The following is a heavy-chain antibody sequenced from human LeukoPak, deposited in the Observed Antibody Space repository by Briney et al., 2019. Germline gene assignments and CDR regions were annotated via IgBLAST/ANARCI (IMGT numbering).Heavy chain of an antibody. D-gene: IGHD5-18*01. J-gene: IGHJ6*03. CDR2: IYHSGST. Sequence: NTSETLSLTCTVSGYSISSGYYWGWIRQPPGKGLEWIGSIYHSGSTYYNPSLKSRVTISVDTSKSQFSLKLSSVTAADTAVYYCARTTEGGYTYGYFYYYYMDVWGKGTTVTISS. V-gene: IGHV4-38-2*02. CDR3: ARTTEGGYTYGYFYYYYMDV. CDR1: GYSISSGYY.